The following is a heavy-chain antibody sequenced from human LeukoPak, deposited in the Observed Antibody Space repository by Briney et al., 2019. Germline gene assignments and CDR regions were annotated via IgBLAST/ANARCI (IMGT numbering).Heavy chain of an antibody. V-gene: IGHV3-33*06. Sequence: GGSLRLSCAASGITFSDYGMHWVRQAPGKGLEWVAVIWYDGSNKYYADSVKGRFTISRDNSRNTLYLQMNSLRAEDTAIYYCAKDRPNYYEANGHYYRRDGDSWGQGTLVTVSS. CDR1: GITFSDYG. CDR3: AKDRPNYYEANGHYYRRDGDS. CDR2: IWYDGSNK. J-gene: IGHJ5*01. D-gene: IGHD3-22*01.